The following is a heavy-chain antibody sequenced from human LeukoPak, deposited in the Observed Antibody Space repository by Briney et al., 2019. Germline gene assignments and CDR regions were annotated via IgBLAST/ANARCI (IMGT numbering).Heavy chain of an antibody. CDR2: IYPDDSDT. Sequence: GESLKISCKGSGYTFTRHWIGWVRQMPGKGLEWMGIIYPDDSDTTYSPSFQGRVTISADKSINTAYLQWSSLKASDTAMYYCAIAMIRGLSFDYWGQGNLVIVSS. J-gene: IGHJ4*02. D-gene: IGHD3-10*01. CDR3: AIAMIRGLSFDY. CDR1: GYTFTRHW. V-gene: IGHV5-51*01.